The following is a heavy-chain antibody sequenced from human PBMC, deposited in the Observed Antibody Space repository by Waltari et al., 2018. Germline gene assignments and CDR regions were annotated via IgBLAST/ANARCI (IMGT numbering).Heavy chain of an antibody. J-gene: IGHJ4*02. Sequence: QVQLQESGPGLVKPSETLSLTCTVSGYSISSGYYWGWIRQPPGKGLEWIGSIYHSGSTYYNPSLKSRVTISVDTSKNQFSLKLSSVTAADTAVYYCAVGATTGYFDYWGQGTLVTVSS. CDR1: GYSISSGYY. CDR2: IYHSGST. CDR3: AVGATTGYFDY. D-gene: IGHD1-26*01. V-gene: IGHV4-38-2*02.